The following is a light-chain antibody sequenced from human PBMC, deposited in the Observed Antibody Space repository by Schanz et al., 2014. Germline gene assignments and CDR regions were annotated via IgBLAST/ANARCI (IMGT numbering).Light chain of an antibody. J-gene: IGLJ1*01. CDR2: NVN. CDR1: SSDVGRYDY. CDR3: CSYAGSHNYV. Sequence: QSALIQPPSVSGSPGQSVTISCTGTSSDVGRYDYVSWYQQHPGTVPKPMIYNVNTRPSGVPDLFSGAKSGNTASLTIAGLQAEDEADYCCCSYAGSHNYVFGTGTKLTVL. V-gene: IGLV2-11*02.